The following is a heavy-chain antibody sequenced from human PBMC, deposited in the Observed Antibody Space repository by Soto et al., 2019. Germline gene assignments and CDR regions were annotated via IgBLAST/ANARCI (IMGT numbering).Heavy chain of an antibody. CDR3: ARGSSSYYDYGMDV. CDR1: GDSISRGGYS. V-gene: IGHV4-30-2*01. Sequence: QLQLQESGSGLVRPSQTLSLTCAVSGDSISRGGYSWTWIRQPPGKALEWIGNIYDSGSTSYNPSLKSRVTISVDRAKNQFSLKLTSVTAADTAVYFCARGSSSYYDYGMDVWGQGTTVTVS. D-gene: IGHD6-6*01. J-gene: IGHJ6*02. CDR2: IYDSGST.